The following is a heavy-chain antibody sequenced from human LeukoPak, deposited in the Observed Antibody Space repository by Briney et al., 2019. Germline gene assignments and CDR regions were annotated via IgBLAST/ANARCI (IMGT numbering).Heavy chain of an antibody. CDR1: GFTFSSYG. V-gene: IGHV3-33*01. CDR3: ARFGYSGWNLEY. D-gene: IGHD5-12*01. J-gene: IGHJ4*02. CDR2: IWYDGSNK. Sequence: GGSPRLSCAASGFTFSSYGMHWVRQAPGKGLEWVAVIWYDGSNKYYADSVKGRFTISRDNSKNTLYLQMNSLRDEDTAVYYCARFGYSGWNLEYWGQGTLVTVSS.